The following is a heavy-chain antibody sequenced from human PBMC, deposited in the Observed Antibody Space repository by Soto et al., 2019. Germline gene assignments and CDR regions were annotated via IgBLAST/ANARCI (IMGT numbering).Heavy chain of an antibody. Sequence: PLEILSLTCTVSGGSISSSSYYWGWIRQPPGKGLEWIGSIYYSGSTYYNPSLKSRVTISVDTSKNQFSLKLSSVTAADTAVYYCARHRGYYGSGSYLGHWGQGTLVTVSS. CDR2: IYYSGST. D-gene: IGHD3-10*01. J-gene: IGHJ4*02. CDR3: ARHRGYYGSGSYLGH. CDR1: GGSISSSSYY. V-gene: IGHV4-39*01.